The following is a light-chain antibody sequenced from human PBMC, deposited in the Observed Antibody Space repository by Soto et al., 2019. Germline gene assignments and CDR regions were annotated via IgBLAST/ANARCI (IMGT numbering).Light chain of an antibody. V-gene: IGKV3-15*01. Sequence: EIVMTQSRPTLSLSPGETATLSCSASQSVNSNLPWYQHKPGQAPTLLISDASTRAAGLPARFSGSWSVTEFTLTISSRQSEDFAVYFCQPSNTWPKTFAQGTKVDIK. J-gene: IGKJ1*01. CDR3: QPSNTWPKT. CDR2: DAS. CDR1: QSVNSN.